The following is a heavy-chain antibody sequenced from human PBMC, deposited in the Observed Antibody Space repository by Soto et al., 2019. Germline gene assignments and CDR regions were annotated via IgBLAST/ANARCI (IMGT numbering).Heavy chain of an antibody. CDR1: GGFISSGGYY. V-gene: IGHV4-31*03. D-gene: IGHD3-22*01. CDR2: IYYSGNT. CDR3: AREETYYYDSSGPGASWFDP. J-gene: IGHJ5*02. Sequence: PSETLSLTCTVSGGFISSGGYYWSWIRQHPGKGLEWIGYIYYSGNTYYNPSLKSRVTISVDTSKNQFSLKLSSVTAADTAVYYCAREETYYYDSSGPGASWFDPWGQGTLVTVSS.